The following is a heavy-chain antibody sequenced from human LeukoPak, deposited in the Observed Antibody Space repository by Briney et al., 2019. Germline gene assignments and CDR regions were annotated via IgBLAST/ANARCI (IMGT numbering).Heavy chain of an antibody. V-gene: IGHV4-34*01. D-gene: IGHD6-6*01. CDR1: GGSFSGYY. J-gene: IGHJ5*02. CDR2: INHSGST. CDR3: AREGEYSSSSVFSP. Sequence: SETLSLTRAVYGGSFSGYYWSWIRQPPGKGLEWIGEINHSGSTNYNPSLKSRVTISVDTSENQFSLKLSSVTAADTAVYYCAREGEYSSSSVFSPWGQGTLVTVSS.